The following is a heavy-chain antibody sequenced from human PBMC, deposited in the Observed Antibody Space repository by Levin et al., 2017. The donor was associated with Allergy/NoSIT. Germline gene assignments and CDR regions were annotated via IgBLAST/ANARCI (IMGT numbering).Heavy chain of an antibody. CDR3: TKGNEGAYFDY. Sequence: GGSLRLSCAASGFTFSSSGMHWVRQTPGKGLEWVAVILHDGSNKDYADSVKGRFIISKDNSKNTLYLQMDSLRPEDTAVYYCTKGNEGAYFDYWGQGTLVTVSS. CDR2: ILHDGSNK. J-gene: IGHJ4*02. D-gene: IGHD1-1*01. V-gene: IGHV3-30*18. CDR1: GFTFSSSG.